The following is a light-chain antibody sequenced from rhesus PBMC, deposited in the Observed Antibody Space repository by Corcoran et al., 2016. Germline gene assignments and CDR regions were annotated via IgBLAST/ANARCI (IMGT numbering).Light chain of an antibody. CDR2: AAS. Sequence: DIQMTQSPSSLSASVGDRVTITCRASQGISDYLHWYQQKPGKAPKRLIYAASSLESGVPSRFSGSGAGTDVTLTISSLQSEDFAAYYCLQGYSTPYSFGQGTKVEIK. CDR1: QGISDY. CDR3: LQGYSTPYS. V-gene: IGKV1-36*02. J-gene: IGKJ2*01.